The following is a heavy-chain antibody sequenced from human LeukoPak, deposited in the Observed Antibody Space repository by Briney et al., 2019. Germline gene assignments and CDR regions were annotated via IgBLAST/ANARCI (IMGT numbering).Heavy chain of an antibody. CDR3: TAVDFDY. CDR1: VFTFSNAW. J-gene: IGHJ4*02. D-gene: IGHD4-23*01. CDR2: IKSKTDGGTT. Sequence: GGSLRLSCAASVFTFSNAWVTWVRQVPGKGLEWVGRIKSKTDGGTTDYAAPVKGRFTISRDNSENTLYLQMNSLKTEDTVVYYCTAVDFDYWGQGTLVTVSS. V-gene: IGHV3-15*01.